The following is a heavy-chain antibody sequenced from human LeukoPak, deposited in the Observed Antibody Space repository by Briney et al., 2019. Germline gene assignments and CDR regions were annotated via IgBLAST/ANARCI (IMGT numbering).Heavy chain of an antibody. CDR1: GFIFRDYT. V-gene: IGHV3-11*04. CDR3: ARASRYGLNWFDS. D-gene: IGHD3-3*01. J-gene: IGHJ5*01. CDR2: IGFSGSTI. Sequence: GGSLRLSCAASGFIFRDYTMTWVRQAPGKGLEWVSKIGFSGSTIYYADSVKGRFTISRDNAKNSLYLQMNSLRAEDTAVYYCARASRYGLNWFDSWGQGTLVTVSS.